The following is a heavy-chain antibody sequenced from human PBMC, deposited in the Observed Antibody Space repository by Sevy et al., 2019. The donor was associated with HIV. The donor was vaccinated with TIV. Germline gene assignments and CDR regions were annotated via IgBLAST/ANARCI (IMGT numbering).Heavy chain of an antibody. D-gene: IGHD6-13*01. CDR2: ISTAGGST. Sequence: GGSLRLSCAASRFTFSSYAMSWVRQAPGKGLEWVSAISTAGGSTFYADSMRGRFTISRDNSKNTLYLQMNSLRAEDTAVYYCAKSLPSSSTWYRSNYFDSWGQGTLVTVSS. J-gene: IGHJ4*02. CDR3: AKSLPSSSTWYRSNYFDS. V-gene: IGHV3-23*01. CDR1: RFTFSSYA.